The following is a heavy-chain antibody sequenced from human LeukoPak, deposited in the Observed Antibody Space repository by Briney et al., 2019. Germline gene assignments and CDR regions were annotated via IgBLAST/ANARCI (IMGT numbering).Heavy chain of an antibody. CDR1: GFTFSSYA. J-gene: IGHJ5*02. CDR3: AIDAVSGQYKNWLDP. CDR2: MSGSGGAT. Sequence: GGSLRLSCAASGFTFSSYAMSWVRQAPGKGLEWVSSMSGSGGATFYADSVKGRFTISRDDSKNTVFLQMNSLRAEDTALYYCAIDAVSGQYKNWLDPWGQGTLVTVSS. V-gene: IGHV3-23*01. D-gene: IGHD6-19*01.